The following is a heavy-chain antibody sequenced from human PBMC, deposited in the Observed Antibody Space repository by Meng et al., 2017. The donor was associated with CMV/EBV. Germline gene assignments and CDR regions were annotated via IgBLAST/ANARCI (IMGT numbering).Heavy chain of an antibody. CDR1: GFTFSSYW. CDR2: INSDGSST. J-gene: IGHJ3*02. Sequence: GESLKISCAASGFTFSSYWMHWVRQAPGKGLVWVSRINSDGSSTSYADSVNGRFTISRDNAKNTLYLQMNSLRAEDTAVYYCARDGPNGIAVAGGDIWGQGTMVTVSS. V-gene: IGHV3-74*01. CDR3: ARDGPNGIAVAGGDI. D-gene: IGHD6-19*01.